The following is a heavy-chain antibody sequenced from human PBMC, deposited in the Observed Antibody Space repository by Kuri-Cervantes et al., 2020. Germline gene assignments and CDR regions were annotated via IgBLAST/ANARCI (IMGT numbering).Heavy chain of an antibody. CDR3: ARVENYYDSSGYKNDAFDS. Sequence: LSLTCAVDGGSFSGYYWNWIRQPPGKGLEWIGEINHSGSTNYNPSLKSRVTLSVDTSKNQFSLKLSSVTAADTAVYYCARVENYYDSSGYKNDAFDSWGQGTMVTVSS. CDR2: INHSGST. V-gene: IGHV4-34*01. D-gene: IGHD3-22*01. J-gene: IGHJ3*02. CDR1: GGSFSGYY.